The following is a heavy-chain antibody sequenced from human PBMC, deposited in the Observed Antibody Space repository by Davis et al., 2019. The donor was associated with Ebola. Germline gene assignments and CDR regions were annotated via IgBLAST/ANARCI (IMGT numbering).Heavy chain of an antibody. D-gene: IGHD2-2*02. CDR1: GGSISSGDYY. CDR2: IYYSGST. CDR3: ASERRGIVVVPAAIQGGDNWFDP. Sequence: LRLSCTVSGGSISSGDYYWSWIRQPPGKGLEWIGYIYYSGSTYYNPSLKSRVTISVDTSKNQFSLKLSSVTAADTAVYYCASERRGIVVVPAAIQGGDNWFDPWGQGTLVTVSS. V-gene: IGHV4-30-4*01. J-gene: IGHJ5*02.